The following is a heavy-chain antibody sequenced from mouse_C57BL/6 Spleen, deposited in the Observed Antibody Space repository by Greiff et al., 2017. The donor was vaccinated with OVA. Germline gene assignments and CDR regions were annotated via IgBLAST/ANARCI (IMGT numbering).Heavy chain of an antibody. J-gene: IGHJ3*01. CDR2: IYPGSGST. V-gene: IGHV1-55*01. D-gene: IGHD1-1*01. CDR1: GYTFTSYW. CDR3: ARSILLRPAWFAY. Sequence: VQLQQPGAELVKPGASVKMSCKASGYTFTSYWITWVKQRPGQGLEWIGDIYPGSGSTNYNEKFKSKATLTVDTSSSTAYMQLSSLTSEDSAVYYCARSILLRPAWFAYWGQGTLVTVSA.